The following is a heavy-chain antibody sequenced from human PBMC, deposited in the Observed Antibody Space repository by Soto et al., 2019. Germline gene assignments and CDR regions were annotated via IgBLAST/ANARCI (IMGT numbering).Heavy chain of an antibody. J-gene: IGHJ4*02. Sequence: TLSLPCTVSGGSISSGGYYWSWIRQHPGKGLEWIGYIYYSGSTYYNPSLKSRVTISVDTSKNQFSLKLSSVTAADTAVYYCARASYDSSGYALDYWGQGTLVTVSS. D-gene: IGHD3-22*01. CDR3: ARASYDSSGYALDY. CDR1: GGSISSGGYY. V-gene: IGHV4-31*03. CDR2: IYYSGST.